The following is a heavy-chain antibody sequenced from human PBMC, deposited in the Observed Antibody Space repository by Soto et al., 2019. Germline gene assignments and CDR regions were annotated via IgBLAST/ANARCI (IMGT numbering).Heavy chain of an antibody. J-gene: IGHJ4*02. CDR1: GFSFSSCA. V-gene: IGHV3-23*01. D-gene: IGHD6-13*01. Sequence: HPGGSLRLSCAASGFSFSSCAMSWVRQAPGKGLEWVSVISGSGRSTDYADSEKGRFTMSRDNSKNMVFLQMNSLSAEDTAVYYCAKHTLFSDSWYEDYWGQGTLVTVSS. CDR3: AKHTLFSDSWYEDY. CDR2: ISGSGRST.